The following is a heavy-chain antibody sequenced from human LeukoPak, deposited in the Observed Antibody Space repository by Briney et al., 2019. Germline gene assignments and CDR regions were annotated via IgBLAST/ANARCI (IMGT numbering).Heavy chain of an antibody. CDR1: GGTFSSYA. V-gene: IGHV1-69*04. CDR3: ARDNRRYCSGGSCPWGY. D-gene: IGHD2-15*01. CDR2: IIPILGIA. J-gene: IGHJ4*02. Sequence: SVKVSCKASGGTFSSYAISWVRQAPGQGLEWMGRIIPILGIANYAQKFQGRVTITADKSTSTAYMELSSLRSEDTAVYYCARDNRRYCSGGSCPWGYWGQGTLVTVSS.